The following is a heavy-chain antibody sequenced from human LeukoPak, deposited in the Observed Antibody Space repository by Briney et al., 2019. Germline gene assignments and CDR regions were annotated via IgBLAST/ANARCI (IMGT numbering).Heavy chain of an antibody. CDR3: ARVTMVRGVVNWCDP. Sequence: PSQTLSLTCTVSAGSISSYYCSWLRQPPGKGLEWIGYIYYSGSTNSNPSLKSRVTISVDTSKNQSSLKLSSVPAADPAYYYCARVTMVRGVVNWCDPWGEGALVSVSS. CDR2: IYYSGST. CDR1: AGSISSYY. J-gene: IGHJ5*02. D-gene: IGHD3-10*01. V-gene: IGHV4-59*01.